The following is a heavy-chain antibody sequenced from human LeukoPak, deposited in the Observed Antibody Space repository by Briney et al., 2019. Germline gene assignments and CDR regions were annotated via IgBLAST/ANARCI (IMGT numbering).Heavy chain of an antibody. D-gene: IGHD6-19*01. Sequence: GGSLRLSCAASGFTFSTYIMSWVRQAPGKGLEWVAYISSDSSKKFYADSVKGRFTTSRDNAKNSVYLQMNSLRTEDTAVYYCAKIKSDSIGWYEFDGWGQGTPVTVSS. CDR3: AKIKSDSIGWYEFDG. CDR1: GFTFSTYI. V-gene: IGHV3-48*04. CDR2: ISSDSSKK. J-gene: IGHJ4*02.